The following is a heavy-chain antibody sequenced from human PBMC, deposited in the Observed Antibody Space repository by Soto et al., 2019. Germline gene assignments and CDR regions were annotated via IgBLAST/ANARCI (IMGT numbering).Heavy chain of an antibody. D-gene: IGHD5-12*01. Sequence: GGSLRLSCAASGFTFSSYAMSWVRQAPGKGLEWVSAISGSGGSTYYADSVKGRFTISRDNSKNTLYLQMNSLRAEDTAVYYCAGEYSGYDNYYYYYMDVWGKGTTVTVSS. CDR3: AGEYSGYDNYYYYYMDV. CDR2: ISGSGGST. J-gene: IGHJ6*03. V-gene: IGHV3-23*01. CDR1: GFTFSSYA.